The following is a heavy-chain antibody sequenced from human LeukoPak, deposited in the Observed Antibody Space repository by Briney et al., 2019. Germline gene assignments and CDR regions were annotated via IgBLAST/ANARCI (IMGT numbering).Heavy chain of an antibody. CDR2: IYYSGST. Sequence: SETLSLTCTVSGGSISSSSYYWDWIRQPPGKGLEWIGSIYYSGSTYYNPSLKSRVTISVDTSKNQFSLRLSSVTAADTAVYYCARQYASGSCRDYWGQGALVTVSS. CDR3: ARQYASGSCRDY. V-gene: IGHV4-39*01. J-gene: IGHJ4*02. D-gene: IGHD3-10*01. CDR1: GGSISSSSYY.